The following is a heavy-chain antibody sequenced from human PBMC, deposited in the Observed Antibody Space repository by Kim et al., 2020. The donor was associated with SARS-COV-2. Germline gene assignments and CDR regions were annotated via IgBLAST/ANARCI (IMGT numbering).Heavy chain of an antibody. D-gene: IGHD2-15*01. J-gene: IGHJ2*01. CDR3: AKANRKTTRTIVGGL. CDR2: ISHTGGRP. V-gene: IGHV3-23*01. CDR1: GFTFDNFV. Sequence: GGSLRLSCAASGFTFDNFVMTWVRQAPGKGLEWVSSISHTGGRPHYADAVKGRFTVSRDNSKNTVSLHMSSLTVEDTARYFCAKANRKTTRTIVGGLW.